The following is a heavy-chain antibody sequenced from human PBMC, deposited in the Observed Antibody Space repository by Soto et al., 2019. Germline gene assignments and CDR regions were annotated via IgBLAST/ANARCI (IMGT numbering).Heavy chain of an antibody. CDR2: IDWDDDK. Sequence: SGPTLVNPTQTLTLTCTFSGFSLSTSGMCVSWIRQPPGKALEWLALIDWDDDKYYSTSLKTRLTISKDTSQNQVVLTMTNMDPVDTATYYCARIVVRGVTVYGMDVWGQGTTVTVSS. J-gene: IGHJ6*02. CDR1: GFSLSTSGMC. CDR3: ARIVVRGVTVYGMDV. V-gene: IGHV2-70*01. D-gene: IGHD3-10*01.